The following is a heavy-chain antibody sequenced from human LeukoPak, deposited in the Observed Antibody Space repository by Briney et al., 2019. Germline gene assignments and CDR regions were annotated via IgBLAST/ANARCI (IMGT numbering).Heavy chain of an antibody. CDR1: GDSVSSNIAD. CDR2: PYYRSKWTF. CDR3: ARDVSAGADY. J-gene: IGHJ4*02. D-gene: IGHD6-13*01. Sequence: SQTLSLTCAISGDSVSSNIADWNWFRQSPSRGLEWLVRPYYRSKWTFEYALSVRGRISFNPDTSKNQVSLHLTSVTPEDTALYYWARDVSAGADYWGQGTLVTVPS. V-gene: IGHV6-1*01.